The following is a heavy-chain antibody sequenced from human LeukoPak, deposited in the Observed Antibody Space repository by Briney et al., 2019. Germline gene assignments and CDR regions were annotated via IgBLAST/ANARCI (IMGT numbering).Heavy chain of an antibody. CDR1: GYTFTSYA. CDR2: INAGNGNT. CDR3: ARAWDRHRFDP. D-gene: IGHD1-26*01. J-gene: IGHJ5*02. V-gene: IGHV1-3*01. Sequence: ASVKVSCKAPGYTFTSYAMHWVRQAPGQRLEWMGWINAGNGNTKYSQKFQGRVTITRDTSASTAYMELSSLRSEDTAVYYCARAWDRHRFDPWGQGTLVTVPS.